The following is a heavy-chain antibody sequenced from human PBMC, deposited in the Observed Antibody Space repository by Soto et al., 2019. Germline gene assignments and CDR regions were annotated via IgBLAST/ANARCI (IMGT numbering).Heavy chain of an antibody. D-gene: IGHD3-3*01. J-gene: IGHJ4*02. CDR1: GFTFVTYE. CDR2: ISISGTTM. V-gene: IGHV3-48*03. Sequence: EVQLVESGGGLVQPGGSLRLSCAASGFTFVTYEMNWVRQAPGKGLEWVSYISISGTTMYYAESVKGRFTISRDNAKTSLYLQMNSLRAEDTAVYYCARGSGYTEGKFDYWGQGILVTVSS. CDR3: ARGSGYTEGKFDY.